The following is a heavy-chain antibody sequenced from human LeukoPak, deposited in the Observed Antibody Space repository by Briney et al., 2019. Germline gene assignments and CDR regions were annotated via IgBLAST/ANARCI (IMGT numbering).Heavy chain of an antibody. CDR1: GFTFSSYG. J-gene: IGHJ4*02. V-gene: IGHV3-30*18. D-gene: IGHD5-18*01. CDR2: ISYDGSNK. Sequence: PGGSLRLSCAASGFTFSSYGMHWVRQAPGKGLEWVAVISYDGSNKYYADSVKGRFTISRDNSKNMLYLQMNSLRAEDTAVYYCAKAFYWGYSGEGPRTPYDYWGQGTLVTVSS. CDR3: AKAFYWGYSGEGPRTPYDY.